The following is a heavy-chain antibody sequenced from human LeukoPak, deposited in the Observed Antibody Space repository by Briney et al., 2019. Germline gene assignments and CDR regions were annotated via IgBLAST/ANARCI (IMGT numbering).Heavy chain of an antibody. CDR2: INPNTGNS. J-gene: IGHJ3*02. CDR3: ARERGDRYTFYI. Sequence: ASVKVSCKASGYTFTNYAVNWVRQAPGQGLEWMGWINPNTGNSTYAQSFTGQLVFSLDTSVSTAYLQISSLKAEDTAVYYCARERGDRYTFYIWGQGTMVTVSS. V-gene: IGHV7-4-1*02. CDR1: GYTFTNYA. D-gene: IGHD5-12*01.